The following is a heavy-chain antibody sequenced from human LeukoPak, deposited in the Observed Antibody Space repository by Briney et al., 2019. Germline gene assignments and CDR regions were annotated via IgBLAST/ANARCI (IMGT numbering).Heavy chain of an antibody. Sequence: GGSLRLSSAASGFTFSSYAMSWVRQAPGKGLEWVSAISGSGGSTYYADSVKGRFTISRDNSKNTLYLQMNSLRAEDTAVYYCAKDREENQYGSGSYYTDYYFDYWGQGTLVTVSS. CDR2: ISGSGGST. D-gene: IGHD3-10*01. J-gene: IGHJ4*02. CDR1: GFTFSSYA. CDR3: AKDREENQYGSGSYYTDYYFDY. V-gene: IGHV3-23*01.